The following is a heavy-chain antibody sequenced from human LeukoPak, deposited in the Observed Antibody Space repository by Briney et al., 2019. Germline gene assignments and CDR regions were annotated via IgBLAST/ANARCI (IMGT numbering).Heavy chain of an antibody. D-gene: IGHD4-23*01. CDR3: AKDPYNGGNQLYYFDY. V-gene: IGHV3-7*03. Sequence: GGSLRLSCAASGFTFSSYWMSWVRQAPGKGLEWVANIKQDGSEKYYVDSVKGRFTISRDNAKNSLYLQMNSLRAEDTAVYYCAKDPYNGGNQLYYFDYWGQGTLVTVSS. CDR2: IKQDGSEK. CDR1: GFTFSSYW. J-gene: IGHJ4*02.